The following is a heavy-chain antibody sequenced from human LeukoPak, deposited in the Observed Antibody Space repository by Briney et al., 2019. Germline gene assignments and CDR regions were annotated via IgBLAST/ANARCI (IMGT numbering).Heavy chain of an antibody. CDR2: IYYSGRT. Sequence: SETLSLTCTVSGGSISSYYWSWIRQPPGKGLEWIGYIYYSGRTNYNPSLKSRVTISVDTSKNQFSLKLSSVTAADTAVYYCARVDGSWGYFDYWGQGTLVTVSS. J-gene: IGHJ4*02. D-gene: IGHD6-13*01. CDR3: ARVDGSWGYFDY. CDR1: GGSISSYY. V-gene: IGHV4-59*01.